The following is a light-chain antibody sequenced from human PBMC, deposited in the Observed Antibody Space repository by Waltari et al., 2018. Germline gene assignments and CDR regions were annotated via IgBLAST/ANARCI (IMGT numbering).Light chain of an antibody. Sequence: DIVMTQSPLSLPVTPGEPASISCRSSQSLLHRNGYNYLDLYLQKQGQSPPLLIYLGSNRASGVPDRLSGSGSGTDFTLKISRVEAEDVGVYYCMQALQTPYTFGQGTKLEIK. CDR3: MQALQTPYT. V-gene: IGKV2-28*01. CDR1: QSLLHRNGYNY. J-gene: IGKJ2*01. CDR2: LGS.